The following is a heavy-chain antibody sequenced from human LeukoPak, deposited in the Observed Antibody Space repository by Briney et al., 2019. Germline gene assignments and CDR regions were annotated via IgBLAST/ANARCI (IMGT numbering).Heavy chain of an antibody. CDR3: AKSSSYTSSWNC. CDR2: ISAGADST. J-gene: IGHJ4*02. Sequence: GGSLRLSCAASGFTFNNYAMNWVRQAPGKGLEWVSAISAGADSTYYADSVKVRFTISRDNSKNTLYLQMNSLRDDDTAVYYCAKSSSYTSSWNCWGQGTLVTVSS. V-gene: IGHV3-23*01. CDR1: GFTFNNYA. D-gene: IGHD6-13*01.